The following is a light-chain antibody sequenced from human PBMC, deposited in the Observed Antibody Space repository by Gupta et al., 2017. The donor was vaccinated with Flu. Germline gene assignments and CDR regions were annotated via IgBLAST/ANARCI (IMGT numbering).Light chain of an antibody. CDR3: QQNNNWPPYT. CDR2: GAS. CDR1: QSVSSN. V-gene: IGKV3-15*01. J-gene: IGKJ2*01. Sequence: EIVMTQSPATLSVSPGEGATLSCRASQSVSSNLAWYQQKPGQAPRLLIYGASTRATGIPARFSGSGYGTEFTLTISSRQSEDFAVYYCQQNNNWPPYTFGQGTKLEIK.